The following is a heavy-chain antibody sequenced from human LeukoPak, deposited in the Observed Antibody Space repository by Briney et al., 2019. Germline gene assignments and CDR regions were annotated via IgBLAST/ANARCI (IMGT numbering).Heavy chain of an antibody. J-gene: IGHJ6*02. CDR3: AKGRRYCSGGSCTSYYYYGLDV. CDR1: GLTFSSYA. V-gene: IGHV3-23*01. D-gene: IGHD2-15*01. Sequence: GGSLRLSCAASGLTFSSYAMSWVRQAPGKGLEWVSAISGSGGSTNYAGSVKGRFTISRGNSKNTLYLQMNSLRAEETAVFYCAKGRRYCSGGSCTSYYYYGLDVWGQGTTVTVSS. CDR2: ISGSGGST.